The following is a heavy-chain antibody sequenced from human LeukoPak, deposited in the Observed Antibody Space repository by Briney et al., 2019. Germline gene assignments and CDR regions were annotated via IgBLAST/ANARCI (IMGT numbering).Heavy chain of an antibody. CDR1: GYTFTSYY. Sequence: ASVKVSCKASGYTFTSYYMHWVRQAPGQGLERMGIINPSGGSTSYAQKFQGRVTMTWDTSTSTVYMELSSLRSEDTAVYYCARSKWELLTLDYWGQGTLVTVSS. CDR2: INPSGGST. CDR3: ARSKWELLTLDY. V-gene: IGHV1-46*01. D-gene: IGHD1-26*01. J-gene: IGHJ4*02.